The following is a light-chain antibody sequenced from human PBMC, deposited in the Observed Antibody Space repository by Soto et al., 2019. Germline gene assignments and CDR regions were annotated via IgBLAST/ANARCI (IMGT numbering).Light chain of an antibody. CDR3: QQLNGYLELT. J-gene: IGKJ4*01. CDR2: DAS. CDR1: QSVSSY. V-gene: IGKV3D-15*01. Sequence: EIVMTQSPATLSVSPGERATLSCRASQSVSSYLAWYQQKPGQAPRLLIYDASNRATGIPARFSGSGSGTEFTLTISSLQPEDFATYYCQQLNGYLELTFGGGTKVDI.